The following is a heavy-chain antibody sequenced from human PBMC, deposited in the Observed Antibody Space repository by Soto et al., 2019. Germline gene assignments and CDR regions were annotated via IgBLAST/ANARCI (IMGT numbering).Heavy chain of an antibody. CDR3: ARSIVVVPATYYFDY. V-gene: IGHV1-69*13. CDR1: GGTFSSYA. Sequence: SVKVSCKASGGTFSSYAISWVRQAPGQGLEWMGGIIPIFGTANYAQKFQGRVTITADESTSTAYMELSSLRSEDTAVYYCARSIVVVPATYYFDYWGQGTLVTVS. J-gene: IGHJ4*02. D-gene: IGHD2-2*01. CDR2: IIPIFGTA.